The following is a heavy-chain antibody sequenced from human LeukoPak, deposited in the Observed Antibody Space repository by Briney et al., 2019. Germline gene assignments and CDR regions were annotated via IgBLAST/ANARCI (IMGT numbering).Heavy chain of an antibody. Sequence: PGGSLRLSCGGSGFTFSSYAMSWVRQAPGKGLEWVSGISGSGGNTYYADSVKGRFTISRDDSKNTLYLQMNSLRAEDTAVYYCARGVYAFDIWGQGTMVTVSS. J-gene: IGHJ3*02. V-gene: IGHV3-23*01. CDR1: GFTFSSYA. CDR2: ISGSGGNT. CDR3: ARGVYAFDI.